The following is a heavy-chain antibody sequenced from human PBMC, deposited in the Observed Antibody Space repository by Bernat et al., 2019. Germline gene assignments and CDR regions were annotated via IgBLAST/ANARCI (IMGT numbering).Heavy chain of an antibody. J-gene: IGHJ3*02. D-gene: IGHD1-26*01. V-gene: IGHV4-38-2*01. Sequence: QVRLQESGPGLVKPSETLSLTCVVSDYSISSGYYWGWIRQPPEKGLEWIGSVYQTGSTYYNPSLKSRVTISVDTSKNQFTLKLSSVTAADTAIYYCARPSRGGYDAFDIWGQGTMVTVSS. CDR2: VYQTGST. CDR1: DYSISSGYY. CDR3: ARPSRGGYDAFDI.